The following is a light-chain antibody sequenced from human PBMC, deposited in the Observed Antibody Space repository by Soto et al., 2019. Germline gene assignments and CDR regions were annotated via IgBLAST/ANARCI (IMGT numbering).Light chain of an antibody. CDR3: QQSYITPWT. V-gene: IGKV1-5*01. J-gene: IGKJ1*01. CDR1: QTISSW. CDR2: DAS. Sequence: DIQMTQSPSTLSGSVGDRVTITCRASQTISSWLAWNQQKPGKAPKFLIYDASNLETGVPSRFSDSGSGTDFTLTISSLQPEDFATYYCQQSYITPWTFGQGTKVDIK.